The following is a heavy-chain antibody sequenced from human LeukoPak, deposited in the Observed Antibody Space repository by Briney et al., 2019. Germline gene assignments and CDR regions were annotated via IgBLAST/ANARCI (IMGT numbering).Heavy chain of an antibody. Sequence: GGSLRVSCVASGFTFSKAWMSWVGQAPGRGGEGVGRIKSKTDGGTTDYAAPVKGSFTISRDYSKNTLYLQINSLSAEDTAVYYCARDGVGYSYGYPGYWGQGTLVTVSS. CDR3: ARDGVGYSYGYPGY. CDR1: GFTFSKAW. V-gene: IGHV3-15*01. J-gene: IGHJ4*02. D-gene: IGHD5-18*01. CDR2: IKSKTDGGTT.